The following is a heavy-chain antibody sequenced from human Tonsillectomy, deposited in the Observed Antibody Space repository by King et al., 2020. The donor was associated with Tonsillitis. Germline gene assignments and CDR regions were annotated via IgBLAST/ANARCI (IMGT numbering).Heavy chain of an antibody. J-gene: IGHJ4*02. CDR3: AKDVRETKGWYFDY. CDR2: ISYDGSNK. V-gene: IGHV3-30-3*01. CDR1: GFTFSNYA. Sequence: VQLVESGGGVVQPGRSLRLSCAASGFTFSNYAIHWVRQSPGKGLEWVAAISYDGSNKYYADSVKGRFTISRDNSKNTLYLQMNSLRAEDTAVYYCAKDVRETKGWYFDYGGQGTLVPVS. D-gene: IGHD6-19*01.